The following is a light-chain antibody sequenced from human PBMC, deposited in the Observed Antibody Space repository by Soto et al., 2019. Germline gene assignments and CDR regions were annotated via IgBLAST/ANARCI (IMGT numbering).Light chain of an antibody. CDR3: QSYDSSRSGVV. V-gene: IGLV1-40*01. J-gene: IGLJ1*01. CDR2: GNS. CDR1: SSNIGAGYD. Sequence: QSVLTQPPSVSGAPGQRVTISCTGSSSNIGAGYDVHWYQQLPGTAPKLLIYGNSNRPSGVPDRFSGSKSGTSASLAITGLQAEDWADYYCQSYDSSRSGVVFVTGTKLTVL.